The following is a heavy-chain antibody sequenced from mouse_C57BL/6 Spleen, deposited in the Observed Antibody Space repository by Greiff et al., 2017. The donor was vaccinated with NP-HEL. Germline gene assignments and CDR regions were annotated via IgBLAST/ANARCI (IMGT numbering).Heavy chain of an antibody. J-gene: IGHJ4*01. CDR1: GFTFSDYG. D-gene: IGHD2-1*01. CDR3: ANVDLLSSRAVDY. Sequence: EVKLVESGGGLVKPGGSLKLSCAASGFTFSDYGMHWVRQAPEKGLEWVAYISSGSSTIYYADTVKGRFTISRDNAKNTLFLQMTSLRSEDTALYYSANVDLLSSRAVDYWGQGTSVTVSS. V-gene: IGHV5-17*01. CDR2: ISSGSSTI.